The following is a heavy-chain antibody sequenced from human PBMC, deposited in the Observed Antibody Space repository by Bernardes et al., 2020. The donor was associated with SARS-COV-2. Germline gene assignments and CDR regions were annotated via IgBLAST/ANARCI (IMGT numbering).Heavy chain of an antibody. J-gene: IGHJ6*02. D-gene: IGHD6-13*01. Sequence: SMKVSCKASGGTFSSYAISWVRQAPGQGLEWMGGIIPIFGTANYAQKFQGRVTITADESTSTAYMELSSLRSEDTAVYYCARGGWVRSSSSIRYYYYGMDVWGQGTTVTVSS. CDR3: ARGGWVRSSSSIRYYYYGMDV. CDR2: IIPIFGTA. V-gene: IGHV1-69*13. CDR1: GGTFSSYA.